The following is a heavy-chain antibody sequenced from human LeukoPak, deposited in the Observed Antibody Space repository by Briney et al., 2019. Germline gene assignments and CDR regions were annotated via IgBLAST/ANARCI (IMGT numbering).Heavy chain of an antibody. CDR1: GYSFTSYW. D-gene: IGHD3-16*01. V-gene: IGHV5-51*01. Sequence: GESLNISCKGSGYSFTSYWIGWVRQMPGKGLEWMGIIYPGDSDTRYSPSFQGQVTISADKSISTAYLQRSSLKASDTAMYYCARHPSSGWLRLDHWGQGTLVTVSS. CDR3: ARHPSSGWLRLDH. J-gene: IGHJ4*02. CDR2: IYPGDSDT.